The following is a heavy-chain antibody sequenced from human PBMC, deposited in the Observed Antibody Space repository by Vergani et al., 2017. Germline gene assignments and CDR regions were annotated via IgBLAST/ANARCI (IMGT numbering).Heavy chain of an antibody. V-gene: IGHV3-30*02. D-gene: IGHD3-10*01. CDR1: GFPFSSYG. Sequence: QVQLVESGGGVVQPGGSLRLSCSASGFPFSSYGMHCVRQAPGKGLEWVAFIRYDGSNKYYADSVKGRFTISRDNSKNTLYLQMNSLRAEDTAVYYCAKDRIYYGSGSQVPDYWGQGTLVTVSS. CDR2: IRYDGSNK. CDR3: AKDRIYYGSGSQVPDY. J-gene: IGHJ4*02.